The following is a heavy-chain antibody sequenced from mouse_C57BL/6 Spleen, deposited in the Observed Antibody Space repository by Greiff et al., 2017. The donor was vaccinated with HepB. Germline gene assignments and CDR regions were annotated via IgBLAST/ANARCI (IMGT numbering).Heavy chain of an antibody. CDR3: AREVLGYAMDY. CDR1: GYSITSGYY. V-gene: IGHV3-6*01. CDR2: ISYDGSN. D-gene: IGHD1-1*01. Sequence: EVQLVESGPGLVKPSQSLSLTCSVTGYSITSGYYWNWIRQFPGNKLEWMGYISYDGSNNYNPSLKNRISITRDTSKNQFFLKLNSVTTEDTATYYCAREVLGYAMDYWGQGTSVTVSS. J-gene: IGHJ4*01.